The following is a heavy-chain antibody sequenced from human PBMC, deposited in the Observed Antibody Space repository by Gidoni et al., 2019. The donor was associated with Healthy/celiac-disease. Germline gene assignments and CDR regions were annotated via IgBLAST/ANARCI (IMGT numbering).Heavy chain of an antibody. J-gene: IGHJ4*02. Sequence: EVQLVESGGGLVQHGGSRILSCDASGFTISNAWISWVRQAPGKGLEWVDRIKSKTDGGTTDYASPLKGRFTISRDDSKNTLYLQMNSLKTEDTAVYYCTTPDQFTYWGQGTLVTVSS. CDR1: GFTISNAW. CDR3: TTPDQFTY. CDR2: IKSKTDGGTT. V-gene: IGHV3-15*01.